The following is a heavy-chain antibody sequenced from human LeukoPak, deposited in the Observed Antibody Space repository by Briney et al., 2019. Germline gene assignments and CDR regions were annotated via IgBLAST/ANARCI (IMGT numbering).Heavy chain of an antibody. V-gene: IGHV4-34*01. J-gene: IGHJ5*02. Sequence: SETLSLTCAVYGGSFSGYYWSWIRQPPGKGLEWIGEINHSGSTNYNPSLKSRVTISVDTSKNQFSLKLGSVTAADTAVYYCARGGGKYQLLGWFDPWGQGTLVTVSS. CDR1: GGSFSGYY. D-gene: IGHD2-2*01. CDR3: ARGGGKYQLLGWFDP. CDR2: INHSGST.